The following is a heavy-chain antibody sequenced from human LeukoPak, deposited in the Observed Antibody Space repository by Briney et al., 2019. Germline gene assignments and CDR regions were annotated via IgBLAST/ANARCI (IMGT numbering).Heavy chain of an antibody. CDR3: ARVANSYDGSGYFDY. CDR1: GFTVSRNY. V-gene: IGHV3-53*01. D-gene: IGHD3-22*01. Sequence: GGSLRLSCAASGFTVSRNYMSWVRQAPGKGLEWVSVIYSGGSTYYADSGKGRFTISRDNSKNTVFLQMNSLRAEDTAVYYCARVANSYDGSGYFDYWGQGTLVPVSS. CDR2: IYSGGST. J-gene: IGHJ4*02.